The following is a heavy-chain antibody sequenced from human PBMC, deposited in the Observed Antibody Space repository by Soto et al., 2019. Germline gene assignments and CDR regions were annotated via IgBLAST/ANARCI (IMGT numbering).Heavy chain of an antibody. CDR2: ISAYNGHT. V-gene: IGHV1-18*01. CDR1: GYTFNSYG. J-gene: IGHJ4*02. D-gene: IGHD3-10*01. Sequence: ASVKVSCKASGYTFNSYGISWVRQAPGQGLEWMGWISAYNGHTNYAQKLQGRVTMTTDTSTSTAYMELRSLRSDDTTVYYCARDGRYTIQSDFDYWGQGTLVTVSS. CDR3: ARDGRYTIQSDFDY.